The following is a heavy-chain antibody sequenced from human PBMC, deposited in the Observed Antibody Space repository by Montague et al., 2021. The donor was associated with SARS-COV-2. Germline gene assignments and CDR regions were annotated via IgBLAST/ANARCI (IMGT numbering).Heavy chain of an antibody. V-gene: IGHV4-4*02. CDR2: ISRSGDS. D-gene: IGHD3-22*01. Sequence: SETLSLTCTVSGDSISNSNWWTWVRQSPGRGLEWIGEISRSGDSNYNPSLKSRVTMSVDMSRNQSSLSLSNVTAADTAIYYCVRGGTMTVVVFDYWGQGTLVTVSS. CDR1: GDSISNSNW. CDR3: VRGGTMTVVVFDY. J-gene: IGHJ4*02.